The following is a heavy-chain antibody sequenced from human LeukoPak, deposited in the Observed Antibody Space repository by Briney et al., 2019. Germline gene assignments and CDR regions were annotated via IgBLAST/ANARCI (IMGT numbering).Heavy chain of an antibody. J-gene: IGHJ3*02. D-gene: IGHD3-10*01. CDR3: ARLIWFGSASDI. Sequence: SETLSLTCTVSGGSIAGTSFYRSWIRQPAGKGLEWIGRIYTSGSTNYNPSLRSRVTISLDTSKNQFSLKLSSVTAADTAVYYCARLIWFGSASDIWGQGTMVTVSS. V-gene: IGHV4-61*02. CDR2: IYTSGST. CDR1: GGSIAGTSFY.